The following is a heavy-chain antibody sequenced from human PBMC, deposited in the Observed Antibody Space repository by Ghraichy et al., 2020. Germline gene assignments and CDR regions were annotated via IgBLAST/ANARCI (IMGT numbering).Heavy chain of an antibody. J-gene: IGHJ6*03. CDR1: GFTVSSNY. V-gene: IGHV3-66*02. CDR3: ARERIVVVPAYYYYMDV. D-gene: IGHD2-2*01. CDR2: IYSGGST. Sequence: GGSLRLSCAASGFTVSSNYMSWVRQAPGKGLEWVSVIYSGGSTYYADSVKGRFTISRDNSKNTLYLQMNSLRAEDTAVYYCARERIVVVPAYYYYMDVWGKGTTVTVSS.